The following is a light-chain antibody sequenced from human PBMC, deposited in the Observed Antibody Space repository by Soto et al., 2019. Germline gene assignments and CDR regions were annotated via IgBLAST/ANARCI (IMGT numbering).Light chain of an antibody. CDR1: SSDIGSYNR. Sequence: QSALTQPASVSGSPGQSITISCTGTSSDIGSYNRVSWYQQPPGTAPKLIIYEVNNRPSGVPDRFSASKSGNTASLTISGLQAEDEADYYCNSFTTSSTYVFGTGTKVTVL. CDR2: EVN. CDR3: NSFTTSSTYV. J-gene: IGLJ1*01. V-gene: IGLV2-18*02.